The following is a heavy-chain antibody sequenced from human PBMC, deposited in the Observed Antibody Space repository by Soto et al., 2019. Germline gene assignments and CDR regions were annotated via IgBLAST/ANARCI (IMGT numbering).Heavy chain of an antibody. CDR2: IYPGDSDT. CDR3: ARRGDGGYESFDY. CDR1: GYSFASKW. D-gene: IGHD5-12*01. J-gene: IGHJ4*02. Sequence: GESLKISCKGSGYSFASKWIGWVRQMPGKGLEWMGIIYPGDSDTRYSPSFQGQVTISADKSIGTAYLQWSSLKASDSAMYFCARRGDGGYESFDYRGQGTQVTGSS. V-gene: IGHV5-51*01.